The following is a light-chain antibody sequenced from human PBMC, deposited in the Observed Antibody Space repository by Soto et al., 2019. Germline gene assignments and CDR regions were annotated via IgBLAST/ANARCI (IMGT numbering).Light chain of an antibody. CDR3: SSYTSSSTLAYV. V-gene: IGLV2-14*01. CDR1: SSDVGGYNY. Sequence: QSVLTQPASVSGSPGQSITISCTGTSSDVGGYNYVSWYQQHPGKAPKLMIYDVSNRPSGVSNRFSGSKSGNTASLTISVLQAEDEADYYCSSYTSSSTLAYVFGTGTKLTVL. CDR2: DVS. J-gene: IGLJ1*01.